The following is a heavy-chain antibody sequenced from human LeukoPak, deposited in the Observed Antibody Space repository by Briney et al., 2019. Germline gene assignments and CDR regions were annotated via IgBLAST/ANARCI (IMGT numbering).Heavy chain of an antibody. CDR3: ARWPLDYDFWSSRDYMDV. Sequence: SQTLSLTCTVSGGSISSGGYYWSWIRQPPGKGLEWIGYIYHSGSTYYNPSLKSRVTISVDRSKNQFSLKLSSVTAADTAVYYCARWPLDYDFWSSRDYMDVWGKGTTVTVSS. CDR2: IYHSGST. V-gene: IGHV4-30-2*01. CDR1: GGSISSGGYY. D-gene: IGHD3-3*01. J-gene: IGHJ6*03.